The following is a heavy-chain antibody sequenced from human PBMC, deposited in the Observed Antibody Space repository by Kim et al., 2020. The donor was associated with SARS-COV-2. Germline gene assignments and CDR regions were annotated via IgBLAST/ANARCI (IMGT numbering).Heavy chain of an antibody. CDR3: ARDGDLYSSGKDAFDN. J-gene: IGHJ3*02. D-gene: IGHD6-19*01. Sequence: GGSLRLSCAASGFTFSSYWMTWVRQAPGKGLEWVANIKQDGNRKYYVDSVKGRFTISRDNAKNSLYLQMNSLRAEDTAVYYCARDGDLYSSGKDAFDNWGQGTMVTVSS. CDR2: IKQDGNRK. CDR1: GFTFSSYW. V-gene: IGHV3-7*01.